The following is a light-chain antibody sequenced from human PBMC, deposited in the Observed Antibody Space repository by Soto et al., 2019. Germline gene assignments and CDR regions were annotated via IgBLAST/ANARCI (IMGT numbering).Light chain of an antibody. Sequence: EIVLTQYPGTLSLSPGERATLSCRASQSVSSSYLAWYQQKPGQAPRLLMYGASSRATGIPDRFSGSGSGTDFTLTINRLEPEDFAVYYCQQYGSSPETFGQGTKVEIK. J-gene: IGKJ1*01. CDR2: GAS. V-gene: IGKV3-20*01. CDR3: QQYGSSPET. CDR1: QSVSSSY.